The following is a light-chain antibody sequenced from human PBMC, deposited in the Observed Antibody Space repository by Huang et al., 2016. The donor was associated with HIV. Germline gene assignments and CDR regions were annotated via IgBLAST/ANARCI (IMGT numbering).Light chain of an antibody. CDR1: QGLANY. Sequence: EIVLTQSPATLSLSPGERATLSCRASQGLANYLAWYQQKPGQAPRLLIYDASNRATGIPARFSGSGSGTDFTLTISSLEPEEFAVYYCQQRGNWQLTFGGGTKVEIK. CDR3: QQRGNWQLT. V-gene: IGKV3-11*01. CDR2: DAS. J-gene: IGKJ4*01.